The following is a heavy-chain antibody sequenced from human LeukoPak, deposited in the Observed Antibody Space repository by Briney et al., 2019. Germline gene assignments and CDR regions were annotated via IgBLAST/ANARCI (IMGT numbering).Heavy chain of an antibody. CDR1: GGSISSYY. CDR2: IYTSGST. CDR3: ARERVGDNYYDTSRRYFDL. J-gene: IGHJ2*01. V-gene: IGHV4-4*07. Sequence: KPSETLSLTCTVSGGSISSYYWSWIRQPAGKGLEWIGRIYTSGSTNYNPSLKSRVTMSVDMSKNQFSLKLTSVTAADTAVYYCARERVGDNYYDTSRRYFDLWGRGTRVTVSS. D-gene: IGHD3-22*01.